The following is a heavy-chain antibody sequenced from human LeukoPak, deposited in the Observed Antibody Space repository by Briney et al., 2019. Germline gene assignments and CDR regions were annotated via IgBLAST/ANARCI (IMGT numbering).Heavy chain of an antibody. V-gene: IGHV3-53*01. CDR3: AREAVSKGLYLDAFDI. D-gene: IGHD2-2*02. CDR2: IYSGGST. J-gene: IGHJ3*02. Sequence: GGSLRLSCAASGFTVSSNYMSWVRQAPGKGPEWVSVIYSGGSTYYADSVKGRFTISRDNSKNTLYLQMNSLRAEDTAVYYCAREAVSKGLYLDAFDIWGQGTMVTVSS. CDR1: GFTVSSNY.